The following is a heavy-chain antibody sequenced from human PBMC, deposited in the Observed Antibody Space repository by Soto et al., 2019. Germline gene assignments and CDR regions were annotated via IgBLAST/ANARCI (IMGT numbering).Heavy chain of an antibody. CDR3: AKSVDGNYYYMDV. CDR2: LSGSGGST. Sequence: GGSLRLFCAASGFTFSNYAMNWVRQTPGKGLEWVSVLSGSGGSTYYADSVKGRFTISRDNSKNTLYLHMISLRAEDTAVYYCAKSVDGNYYYMDVWGKGTTVTVSS. CDR1: GFTFSNYA. J-gene: IGHJ6*03. V-gene: IGHV3-23*01.